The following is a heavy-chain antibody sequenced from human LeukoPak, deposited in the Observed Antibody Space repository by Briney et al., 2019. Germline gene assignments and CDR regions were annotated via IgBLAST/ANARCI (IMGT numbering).Heavy chain of an antibody. CDR3: ARHGSGRYYPAEGRVDY. J-gene: IGHJ4*02. CDR1: GYGFTSYY. D-gene: IGHD3-10*01. V-gene: IGHV1-46*03. CDR2: INPSVGGT. Sequence: GSVKVSCKAFGYGFTSYYIHWVRQAPGQGLEWMGIINPSVGGTTYARMFQGRVTMTRDTSTSTVYMELSSLRSEDTAVYYCARHGSGRYYPAEGRVDYWGQGTLLTVSS.